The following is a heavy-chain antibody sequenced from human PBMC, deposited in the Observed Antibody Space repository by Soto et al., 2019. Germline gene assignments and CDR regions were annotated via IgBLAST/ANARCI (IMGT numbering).Heavy chain of an antibody. V-gene: IGHV1-2*04. Sequence: ASVKVSCKASGYTFPDYYMHWVRQAPGQGLEWMGWINPNSGGTNYAQKFQGWVTRTRDTSISTVYMELSRLRSDDTAVYYCARDAYYYDSSKVGFDYWGQGTLVTVSS. D-gene: IGHD3-22*01. CDR2: INPNSGGT. CDR3: ARDAYYYDSSKVGFDY. J-gene: IGHJ4*02. CDR1: GYTFPDYY.